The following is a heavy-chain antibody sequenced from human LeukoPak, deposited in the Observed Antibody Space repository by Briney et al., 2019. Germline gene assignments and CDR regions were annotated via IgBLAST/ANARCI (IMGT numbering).Heavy chain of an antibody. J-gene: IGHJ4*02. Sequence: QPGGSLRLSCAASGFTFSSYSMNWVRQAPGKGLEWVSYISSSSSTIYYADSVKGRFTISRDNAKHSLYLQMNSLRAEDTAVYYCASALYSYGSGGADYWGQGTLVTVSS. CDR3: ASALYSYGSGGADY. CDR2: ISSSSSTI. D-gene: IGHD5-18*01. CDR1: GFTFSSYS. V-gene: IGHV3-48*01.